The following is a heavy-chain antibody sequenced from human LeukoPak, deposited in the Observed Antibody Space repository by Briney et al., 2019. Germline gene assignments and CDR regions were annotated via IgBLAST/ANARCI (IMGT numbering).Heavy chain of an antibody. V-gene: IGHV1-69*04. D-gene: IGHD2-2*02. CDR1: GGTFSSYA. CDR3: ARRGYCSGTNCYIFDY. CDR2: IIPILGIA. Sequence: SVKVSCKASGGTFSSYAISWVRQAPGQGLEWMGRIIPILGIANYAQKFQGRVTITADKSTSTAYMELSSLRSEDTAVYYCARRGYCSGTNCYIFDYWGQGTLVTVSS. J-gene: IGHJ4*02.